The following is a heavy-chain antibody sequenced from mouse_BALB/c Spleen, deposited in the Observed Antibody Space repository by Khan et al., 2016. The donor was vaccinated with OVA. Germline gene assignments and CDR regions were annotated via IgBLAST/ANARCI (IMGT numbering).Heavy chain of an antibody. CDR1: GFNIKDYY. CDR3: ARSGYSAWFAY. J-gene: IGHJ3*01. V-gene: IGHV14-1*02. CDR2: IDPENGET. Sequence: EVQLQESGAELVRPGALVKLSCKASGFNIKDYYIHWVKQRPEQGLEWIGWIDPENGETVYDPKFQGKAIITADTSSNTAYLHLSSLTSEGTAVYYCARSGYSAWFAYWGQGALVTVSS.